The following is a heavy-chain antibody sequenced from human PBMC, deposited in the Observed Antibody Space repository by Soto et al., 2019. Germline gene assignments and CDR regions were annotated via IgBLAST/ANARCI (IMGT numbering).Heavy chain of an antibody. CDR1: GFTFSSYW. CDR2: IYSGGST. V-gene: IGHV3-66*01. D-gene: IGHD2-2*01. J-gene: IGHJ4*02. CDR3: ARDFPSTSFSY. Sequence: GGSLRLSCAASGFTFSSYWMSWVRQAPGKGLEWVTVIYSGGSTYYADSVKGRFTISRDNSKNTLYLQMNSLRAEDTAVYYCARDFPSTSFSYWGQGTLVTVSS.